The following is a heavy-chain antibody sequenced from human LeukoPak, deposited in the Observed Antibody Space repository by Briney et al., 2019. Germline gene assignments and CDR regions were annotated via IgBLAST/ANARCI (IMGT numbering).Heavy chain of an antibody. V-gene: IGHV3-48*04. CDR3: AKREQQLIIQPFDY. CDR2: ISSSSSTI. D-gene: IGHD6-13*01. J-gene: IGHJ4*02. Sequence: PGGSLRLSCAASGFTFSSYSMNWVRQAPGKGLEWVSYISSSSSTIYYADSVKGRFTISRDNAKNSLYLQMNSLRAEDTALYYCAKREQQLIIQPFDYWGQGTLVTVSS. CDR1: GFTFSSYS.